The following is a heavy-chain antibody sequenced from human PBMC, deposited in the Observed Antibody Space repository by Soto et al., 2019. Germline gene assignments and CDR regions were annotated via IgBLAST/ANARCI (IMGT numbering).Heavy chain of an antibody. CDR3: ARVREVDYGGNTRLYYFDY. CDR1: GGTFSSYA. Sequence: ASVKVSCKASGGTFSSYAISWVRQAPGQGLEWMGGIIPIFGTANYAQKFQGRVTITADESTSTAYMELSSLRSEDTAVYYCARVREVDYGGNTRLYYFDYWGQGTLVTVSS. CDR2: IIPIFGTA. V-gene: IGHV1-69*13. D-gene: IGHD4-17*01. J-gene: IGHJ4*02.